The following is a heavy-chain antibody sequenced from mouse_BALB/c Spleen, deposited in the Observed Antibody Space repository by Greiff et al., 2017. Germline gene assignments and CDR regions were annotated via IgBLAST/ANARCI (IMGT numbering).Heavy chain of an antibody. CDR2: ISNGGGST. Sequence: EVKLVESGGGLVQPGGSLKLSCAASGFTFSSYTMSWVRQTPEKRLEWVAYISNGGGSTYYPDTVKGRFTISRDNAKNTLYLQMSSLKSEDTAMYYCARQEAYYGDHFDVWGAGTTVTVSA. V-gene: IGHV5-12-2*01. D-gene: IGHD2-13*01. CDR3: ARQEAYYGDHFDV. CDR1: GFTFSSYT. J-gene: IGHJ1*01.